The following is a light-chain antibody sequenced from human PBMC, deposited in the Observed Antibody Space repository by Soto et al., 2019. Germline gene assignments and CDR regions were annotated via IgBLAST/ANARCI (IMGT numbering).Light chain of an antibody. J-gene: IGKJ4*01. CDR3: QQRSNWPLT. V-gene: IGKV3-11*01. Sequence: EIVLTQSPATLSLSPGERATLSCRASQSVSSYLAWYQQKPGQAPRLLIYDASNRATGIPARFSGSGSGTDFTLTISSLAPEEFADYYCQQRSNWPLTFGGGNKVEIK. CDR2: DAS. CDR1: QSVSSY.